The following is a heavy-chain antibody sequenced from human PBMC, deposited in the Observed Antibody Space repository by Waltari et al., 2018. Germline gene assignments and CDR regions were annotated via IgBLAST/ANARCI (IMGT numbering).Heavy chain of an antibody. J-gene: IGHJ4*02. CDR1: GFTFRSSW. Sequence: EVQLVESGGGLAQPGGSLRLSCVASGFTFRSSWIHWVRQAPGKGLVWVSRSNSDGSTTNYADSVKGRFTISRDNAKNTLYLQMNSLRAEDTAVYYCAKGGGWLQDYWGQGTLVTVSS. D-gene: IGHD5-12*01. CDR3: AKGGGWLQDY. CDR2: SNSDGSTT. V-gene: IGHV3-74*01.